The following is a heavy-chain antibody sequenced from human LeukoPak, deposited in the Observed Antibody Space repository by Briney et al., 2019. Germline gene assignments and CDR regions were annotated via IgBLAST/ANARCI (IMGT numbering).Heavy chain of an antibody. Sequence: GRSLRLSCAASGFTVSSNYMSWVRQAPGKGLEWVSVIYSGGSTYYADSVKGRFTISRDNSKNTLYLQMNSLRAEDTAVYYCARSPLQYYDFWSGYPYGMDVWGQGTTVTVSS. CDR3: ARSPLQYYDFWSGYPYGMDV. D-gene: IGHD3-3*01. V-gene: IGHV3-53*01. CDR1: GFTVSSNY. J-gene: IGHJ6*02. CDR2: IYSGGST.